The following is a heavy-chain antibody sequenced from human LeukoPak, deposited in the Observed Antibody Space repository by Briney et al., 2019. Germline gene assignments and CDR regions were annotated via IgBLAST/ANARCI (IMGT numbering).Heavy chain of an antibody. CDR2: ISAYNGNT. J-gene: IGHJ3*02. D-gene: IGHD6-13*01. V-gene: IGHV1-18*01. CDR1: GYTFTSYG. CDR3: ARDIGAESAAGTDI. Sequence: GASVKVSCKASGYTFTSYGISWVRQAPGQGLEWMGWISAYNGNTNYAQKLQGRVTMTTDTSTSTAYMELRSLRSDDTAVYYCARDIGAESAAGTDIWGQGTMVTVSS.